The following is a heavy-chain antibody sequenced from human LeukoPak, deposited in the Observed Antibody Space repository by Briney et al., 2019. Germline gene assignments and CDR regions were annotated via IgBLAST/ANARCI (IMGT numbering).Heavy chain of an antibody. V-gene: IGHV3-21*01. CDR2: ISTSNTYI. CDR3: ARGGVTVTTARD. D-gene: IGHD4-17*01. J-gene: IGHJ4*02. Sequence: PGGSLRLSCTASGFIFSSYSMNWVRQAPGKGLEWVSSISTSNTYIWYADSVKGRFTISRDNAKNSLYLQMNSLRAEDTAVYYCARGGVTVTTARDWGQGTLVTVSS. CDR1: GFIFSSYS.